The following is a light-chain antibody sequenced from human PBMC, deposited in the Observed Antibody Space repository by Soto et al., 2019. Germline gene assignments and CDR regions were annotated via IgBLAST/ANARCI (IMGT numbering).Light chain of an antibody. CDR1: SSDVGGYDY. CDR3: SSYTSSYTLL. J-gene: IGLJ2*01. V-gene: IGLV2-14*01. CDR2: EVT. Sequence: QSALTQPASVSGSPGQSITISCTGTSSDVGGYDYVSWYQQHPDKAPKLMIYEVTNRPSGVSNRFSGSKSGNTASLTISGLQAEDEADYYCSSYTSSYTLLFGGGTKLTVL.